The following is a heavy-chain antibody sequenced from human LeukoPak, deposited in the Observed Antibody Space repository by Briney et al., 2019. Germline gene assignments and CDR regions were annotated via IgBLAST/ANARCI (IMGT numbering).Heavy chain of an antibody. CDR3: AKARRELWFGELFN. V-gene: IGHV3-30*02. D-gene: IGHD3-10*01. CDR1: GFTFSSYG. J-gene: IGHJ4*02. Sequence: GGSLRLSCAASGFTFSSYGMHWVRQAPGKGLEWVVFIRYDGSNKYYADSVKGRFTISRDNSKNTLYLQMNSLRAEDTAVYYCAKARRELWFGELFNWGQGTLVTASS. CDR2: IRYDGSNK.